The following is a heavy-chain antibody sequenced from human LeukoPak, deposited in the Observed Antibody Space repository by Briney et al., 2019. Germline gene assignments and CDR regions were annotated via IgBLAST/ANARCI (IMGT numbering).Heavy chain of an antibody. CDR2: INWNGGST. CDR3: ARDLYCSSTSCYRGNDY. J-gene: IGHJ4*02. CDR1: GFTFDDYG. D-gene: IGHD2-2*02. Sequence: PGGSLRLSCAASGFTFDDYGMTWVRQAPGKGLEWVSGINWNGGSTGYADSVKGRFTISRDNAKNSLYLQMNSLRAEDTALYHCARDLYCSSTSCYRGNDYWGQGTLVTVSS. V-gene: IGHV3-20*01.